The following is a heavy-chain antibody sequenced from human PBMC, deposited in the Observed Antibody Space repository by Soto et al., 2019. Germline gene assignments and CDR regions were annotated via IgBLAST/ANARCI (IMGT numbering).Heavy chain of an antibody. J-gene: IGHJ5*02. D-gene: IGHD6-13*01. V-gene: IGHV4-59*01. CDR3: ARVVPRIAAAHNWFDP. CDR1: GGSISSYY. CDR2: IYYSGST. Sequence: HVQLQESGPGLVKPSETLSLTCTVSGGSISSYYWSWFRQPPGKGLEWIGYIYYSGSTNYNPSLKNRVTIAVDTSKNQFSLRLSSVTAADTAVYYCARVVPRIAAAHNWFDPWGQGTLVTVSS.